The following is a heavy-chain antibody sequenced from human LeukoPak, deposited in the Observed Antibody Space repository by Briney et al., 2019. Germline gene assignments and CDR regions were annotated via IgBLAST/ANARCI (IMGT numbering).Heavy chain of an antibody. V-gene: IGHV1-69*13. Sequence: ASVKVSCKASGGTFSSYAISWVRQAPGQGLEWMGGIIPIFGTANYAQKFQGRVTITADESTSTAYIELSSLRSEDTAVYYCARGKTSGSYSDFDYWGQGTLVTVSS. CDR2: IIPIFGTA. J-gene: IGHJ4*02. D-gene: IGHD1-26*01. CDR3: ARGKTSGSYSDFDY. CDR1: GGTFSSYA.